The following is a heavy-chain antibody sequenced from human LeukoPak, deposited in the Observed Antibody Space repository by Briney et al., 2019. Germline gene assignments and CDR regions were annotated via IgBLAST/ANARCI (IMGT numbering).Heavy chain of an antibody. Sequence: PGRSLRLSCAASGFTFSSYGMHWVRQAPGKGLEWVAVISYDGSNKYYADSVKGRFTISRDNSKNTLYLQMNSLRAEDTAVYYCAKPMWPSDLWFGETWGQGTLVTVSS. CDR1: GFTFSSYG. J-gene: IGHJ5*02. CDR2: ISYDGSNK. V-gene: IGHV3-30*18. CDR3: AKPMWPSDLWFGET. D-gene: IGHD3-10*01.